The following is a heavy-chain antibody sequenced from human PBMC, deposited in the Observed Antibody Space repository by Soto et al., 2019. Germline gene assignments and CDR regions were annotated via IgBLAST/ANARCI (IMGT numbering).Heavy chain of an antibody. CDR2: IYHTGSI. CDR1: GGSIRSDNY. J-gene: IGHJ5*02. D-gene: IGHD3-10*01. Sequence: QVQLQESGPGLVKPSGTLSLTCAVSGGSIRSDNYWSWVRQPPGKGLEWIGEIYHTGSINYNPSLKSRLSISGEQPNNQFSLKLNSVTAAGTAVYYRAGGATMSRGGLRSWGQGPLVTVSS. CDR3: AGGATMSRGGLRS. V-gene: IGHV4-4*02.